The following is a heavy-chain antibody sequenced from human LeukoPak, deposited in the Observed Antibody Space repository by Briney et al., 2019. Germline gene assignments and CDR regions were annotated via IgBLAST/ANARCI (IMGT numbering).Heavy chain of an antibody. Sequence: PGGSLRLSCAASGFTFSRYGMHWVRQAPGKGLEWVAFIRYDGTKQYYAESVKGRFTISRDNSKNTLYLQMNSLRSEDTAVYYCAKEGGSGSYLDWGQGTLVTVSS. CDR3: AKEGGSGSYLD. D-gene: IGHD3-10*01. J-gene: IGHJ4*02. CDR1: GFTFSRYG. CDR2: IRYDGTKQ. V-gene: IGHV3-30*02.